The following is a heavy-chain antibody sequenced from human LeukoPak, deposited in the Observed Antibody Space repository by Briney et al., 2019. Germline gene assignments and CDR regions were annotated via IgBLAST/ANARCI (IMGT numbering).Heavy chain of an antibody. J-gene: IGHJ2*01. Sequence: GGSLRLSCAASGFTFSSYEMNWVRQAPGKGRQCLSYISSSGSTIYYAHSVKGRFTMSRDNAKNSLYLQMNSLRAEDTAVYYCARYGDSNYWYFDLWGRGTLVTVSS. CDR3: ARYGDSNYWYFDL. D-gene: IGHD4-17*01. CDR2: ISSSGSTI. V-gene: IGHV3-48*03. CDR1: GFTFSSYE.